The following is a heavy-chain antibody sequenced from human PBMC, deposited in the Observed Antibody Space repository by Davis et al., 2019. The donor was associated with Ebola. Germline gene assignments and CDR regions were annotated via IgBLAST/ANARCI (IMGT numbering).Heavy chain of an antibody. V-gene: IGHV1-46*01. J-gene: IGHJ4*02. Sequence: ASVKVSCKASGYTFTSYYMHWVRQAPGQGLEWMGIINPSGGSTSYAQKFQGRVTMTRDTSTSTAYMELSRLRSDDTAVYYCARITLVGYYFDYWGQGTLVTVFS. CDR2: INPSGGST. CDR1: GYTFTSYY. D-gene: IGHD4-23*01. CDR3: ARITLVGYYFDY.